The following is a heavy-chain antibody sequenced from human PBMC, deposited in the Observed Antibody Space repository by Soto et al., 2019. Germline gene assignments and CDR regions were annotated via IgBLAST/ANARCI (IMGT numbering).Heavy chain of an antibody. V-gene: IGHV4-4*02. Sequence: SETLSLTXAVSGGSISSSNWWSWVRQPPGKGLEWIGEIYHSGSTNYNPSLKSRVTISVDKSKNQFSLKLSSVTAADTAVYYCARDRKLFGEFIPCYYYYYGMGVWGQGITVTVSS. J-gene: IGHJ6*02. CDR1: GGSISSSNW. D-gene: IGHD3-10*02. CDR3: ARDRKLFGEFIPCYYYYYGMGV. CDR2: IYHSGST.